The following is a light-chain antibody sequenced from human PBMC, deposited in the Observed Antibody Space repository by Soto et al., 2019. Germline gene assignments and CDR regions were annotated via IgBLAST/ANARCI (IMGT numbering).Light chain of an antibody. Sequence: DIQMTQSPSTLSASVGDRVTITCRASQSISSWLAWYQQKPGKAPKLLIYDASSVESGVPSRFSGSGSGTEFTLTISSLQPDDFATYYCQQYNTYLYTFGQGTTLEIK. CDR1: QSISSW. CDR3: QQYNTYLYT. V-gene: IGKV1-5*01. CDR2: DAS. J-gene: IGKJ2*01.